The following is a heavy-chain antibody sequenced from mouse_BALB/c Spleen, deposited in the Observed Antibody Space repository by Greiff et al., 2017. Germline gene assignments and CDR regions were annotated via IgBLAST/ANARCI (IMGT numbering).Heavy chain of an antibody. V-gene: IGHV5-6-5*01. CDR3: ARGHGLIYYGNYFDY. D-gene: IGHD2-1*01. J-gene: IGHJ2*01. CDR1: GFTFSSYA. CDR2: ISSGGST. Sequence: EVMLVESGGGLVKPGGSLKLSCAASGFTFSSYAMSWVRQTPEKRLEWVASISSGGSTYYPDSVKGRFTISRDNARNILYLQMSSLRSEDTAMYYCARGHGLIYYGNYFDYWGQGTTLTVSS.